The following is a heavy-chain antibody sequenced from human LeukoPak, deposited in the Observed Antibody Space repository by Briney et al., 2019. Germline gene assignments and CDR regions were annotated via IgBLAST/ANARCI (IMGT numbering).Heavy chain of an antibody. Sequence: GGSLRLSCAASGFTFRNFYMDWVRQAPGKGLEWVSGIVGSGGSTYYADSVKGRFTISRDNTKNTLYLQMSSLRVEDTAIYYCARAPSGGYDYWGQGTLVTVYS. V-gene: IGHV3-23*01. D-gene: IGHD1-26*01. CDR3: ARAPSGGYDY. J-gene: IGHJ4*02. CDR2: IVGSGGST. CDR1: GFTFRNFY.